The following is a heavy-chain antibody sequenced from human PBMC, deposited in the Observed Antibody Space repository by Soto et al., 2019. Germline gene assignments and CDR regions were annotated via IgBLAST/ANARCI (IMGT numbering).Heavy chain of an antibody. CDR1: NGAFSGYY. Sequence: SETLSLTCAVYNGAFSGYYWSWIRQAPGKGLEWIGEINHSGSTNYNPSLKSRVTISVDTSKKQFSLKLRSVTAADTAVYYCASQGCSCDRCYFFYNYWGQGTLVTVS. CDR2: INHSGST. J-gene: IGHJ4*02. V-gene: IGHV4-34*01. D-gene: IGHD2-15*01. CDR3: ASQGCSCDRCYFFYNY.